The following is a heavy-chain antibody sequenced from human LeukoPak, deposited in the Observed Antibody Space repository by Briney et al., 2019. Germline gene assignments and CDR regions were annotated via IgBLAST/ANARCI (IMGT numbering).Heavy chain of an antibody. CDR1: AASISNGYY. V-gene: IGHV4-38-2*01. CDR2: LYHSDSA. CDR3: ARQHDSYYYYYIDV. Sequence: SETLSLTCAARAASISNGYYWDWIRQPPGRGLEWIGSLYHSDSAYYNAALRSRGSISVDTSKNQFSLTLSFVTAAYTAVYYCARQHDSYYYYYIDVWGSGTTVTVSS. J-gene: IGHJ6*03.